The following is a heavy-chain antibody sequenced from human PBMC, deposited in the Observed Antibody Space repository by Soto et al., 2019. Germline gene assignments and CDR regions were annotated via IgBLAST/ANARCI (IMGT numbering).Heavy chain of an antibody. Sequence: SETLSLTCTVSGDSISTYYWSWIRQPPGKGLEWIAYIYYTGNTYYNPSLKSRVTISMDTSKNQFSLKLSSVTAADTAVYYCARYYYDSSGYYYGWFDPWGQGTLVTVYS. V-gene: IGHV4-59*01. CDR3: ARYYYDSSGYYYGWFDP. J-gene: IGHJ5*02. D-gene: IGHD3-22*01. CDR2: IYYTGNT. CDR1: GDSISTYY.